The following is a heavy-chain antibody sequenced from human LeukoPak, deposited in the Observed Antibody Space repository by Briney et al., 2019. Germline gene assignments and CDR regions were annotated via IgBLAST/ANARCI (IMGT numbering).Heavy chain of an antibody. Sequence: GGSLRLSCAASGFSFDTHWMNWVRQFPGGGLEWVANIKPDGSAEYYLDSVEGRFSISRDNVKNLVYLQLNSLRTEDTAVYYCSGRSGFSSIYWGQGTLVTVSS. J-gene: IGHJ4*02. CDR3: SGRSGFSSIY. CDR2: IKPDGSAE. D-gene: IGHD2-2*01. CDR1: GFSFDTHW. V-gene: IGHV3-7*01.